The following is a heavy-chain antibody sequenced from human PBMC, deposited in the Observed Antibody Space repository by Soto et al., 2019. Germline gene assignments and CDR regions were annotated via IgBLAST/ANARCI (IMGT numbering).Heavy chain of an antibody. V-gene: IGHV4-31*03. D-gene: IGHD2-2*01. Sequence: QVQLQESGPGLVEPSPTLSLTCTVTGDSLSSGGYYWSWIRPRPGPGLGWVGYIYSSGSSCYTPSLSSRIPIPNDSSTTQISLKLTSVTAADTAVYFCTRNGRDCSSTACSRGEYLPHWGQGTLVTVSP. J-gene: IGHJ1*01. CDR1: GDSLSSGGYY. CDR3: TRNGRDCSSTACSRGEYLPH. CDR2: IYSSGSS.